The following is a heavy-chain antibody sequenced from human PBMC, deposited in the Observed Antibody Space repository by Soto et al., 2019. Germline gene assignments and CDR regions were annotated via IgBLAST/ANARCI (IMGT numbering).Heavy chain of an antibody. CDR3: ARGRISVAGRYFDY. Sequence: PSETLSLTCSVSGCSISGYYWSWIRQYPGKGLEWIGHISYSGGTSYNPSLQSRITMSVDTSRIQFSLRLSSVTAADTAVYYCARGRISVAGRYFDYWGQGTLVTVSS. J-gene: IGHJ4*02. CDR1: GCSISGYY. V-gene: IGHV4-59*12. D-gene: IGHD6-19*01. CDR2: ISYSGGT.